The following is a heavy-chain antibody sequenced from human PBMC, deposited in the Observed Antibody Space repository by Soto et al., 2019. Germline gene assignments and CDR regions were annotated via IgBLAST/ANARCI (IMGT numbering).Heavy chain of an antibody. J-gene: IGHJ1*01. D-gene: IGHD2-2*01. V-gene: IGHV1-69*08. CDR1: GGTFSSYT. CDR2: IIPILGIA. Sequence: QVQLVQSGAEVKKPGSSVKVSCKASGGTFSSYTISWVRQAPGQGLEWMGRIIPILGIANYAQKFQGRVTITADKSTSTAYMELSSLRSEDTAVYYCARDPFIVVVPAAPADAEYFQHWGQGTLVTVSS. CDR3: ARDPFIVVVPAAPADAEYFQH.